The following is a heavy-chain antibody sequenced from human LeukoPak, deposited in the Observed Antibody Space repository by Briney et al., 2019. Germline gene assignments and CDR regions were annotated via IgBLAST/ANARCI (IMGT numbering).Heavy chain of an antibody. CDR2: IKQDGSEK. CDR3: ARGRAPGRAARPRGAYYFDY. J-gene: IGHJ4*02. Sequence: EGSLRLSCAASGFTFSSYWMSWVRQAPGKGLEWVANIKQDGSEKYYVDSVKGRFTISRDNAKNSLYLQMNSLRAEDTAVYYCARGRAPGRAARPRGAYYFDYWGQGTLVTVSS. V-gene: IGHV3-7*01. CDR1: GFTFSSYW. D-gene: IGHD6-6*01.